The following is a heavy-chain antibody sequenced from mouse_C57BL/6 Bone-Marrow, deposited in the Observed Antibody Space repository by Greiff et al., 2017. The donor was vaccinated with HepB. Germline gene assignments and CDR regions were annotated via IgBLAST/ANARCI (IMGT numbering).Heavy chain of an antibody. D-gene: IGHD3-3*01. CDR1: GYSITSGYD. J-gene: IGHJ2*01. CDR3: ARTGSLGQLDY. V-gene: IGHV3-1*01. CDR2: ISYSGST. Sequence: DVKLVESGPGMVKPSQSLSLTCTVTGYSITSGYDWHWIRHFPGNKLEWMGYISYSGSTNYNPSLKSRISITHDTSKNHFFLKLNSVTTEDTATYYCARTGSLGQLDYWGQGTTLTVSS.